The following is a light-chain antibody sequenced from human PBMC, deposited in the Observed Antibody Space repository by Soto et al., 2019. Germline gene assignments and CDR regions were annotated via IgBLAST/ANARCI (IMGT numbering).Light chain of an antibody. J-gene: IGKJ5*01. CDR3: QQYNSYSLT. CDR1: RSVSDW. Sequence: DIQMTQSPSTLSPSVGDRVTITCRASRSVSDWVAWYQQKPGKAPKLLIYDASSLESGVPSRFSGSGSGTEFTLTISSLQPDDFATYYCQQYNSYSLTFGQGTRLEI. V-gene: IGKV1-5*01. CDR2: DAS.